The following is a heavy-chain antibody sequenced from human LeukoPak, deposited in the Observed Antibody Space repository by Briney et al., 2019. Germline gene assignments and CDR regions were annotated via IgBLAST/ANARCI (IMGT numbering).Heavy chain of an antibody. CDR3: AGSIAVAGDFDY. D-gene: IGHD6-19*01. V-gene: IGHV4-34*01. Sequence: SETLSLTCAVYGGSFSGYYWSWIRQPPGKGLEWIGEINHSGSTNYNPSLKSRVTISVDTSKTQFSLKLSSVTAADTAVYYCAGSIAVAGDFDYWGQGTLVTVSS. J-gene: IGHJ4*02. CDR1: GGSFSGYY. CDR2: INHSGST.